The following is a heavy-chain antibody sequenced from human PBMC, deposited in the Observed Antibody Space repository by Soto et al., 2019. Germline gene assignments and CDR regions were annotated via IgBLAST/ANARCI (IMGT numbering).Heavy chain of an antibody. D-gene: IGHD5-12*01. Sequence: PGGSLRLSCAASGFTFSSYEMNWVRQAPGKGLEWVSYISSSGSTIYYAASVKGRFTISRDNAKNSLYLQMNSLSAEDTAVYYCARVESEGWLLSYWGQGTLVTVSS. CDR1: GFTFSSYE. J-gene: IGHJ4*02. V-gene: IGHV3-48*03. CDR2: ISSSGSTI. CDR3: ARVESEGWLLSY.